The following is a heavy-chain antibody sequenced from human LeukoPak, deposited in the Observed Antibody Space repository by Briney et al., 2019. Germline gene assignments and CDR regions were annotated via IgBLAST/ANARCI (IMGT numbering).Heavy chain of an antibody. J-gene: IGHJ6*03. V-gene: IGHV4-61*02. CDR1: GDSISSGDYY. Sequence: SETLSLTCTVSGDSISSGDYYWSWIRQPAGKGLEWIGRISSSGSTSYNPSLKSRVTISVDTSKNQFSLKLSSVTAADTAVYYCARAHMITSYYYYYYMDVWGKGTTVTVSS. D-gene: IGHD3-16*01. CDR3: ARAHMITSYYYYYYMDV. CDR2: ISSSGST.